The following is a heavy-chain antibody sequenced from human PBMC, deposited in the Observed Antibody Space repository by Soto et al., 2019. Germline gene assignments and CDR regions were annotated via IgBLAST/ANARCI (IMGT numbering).Heavy chain of an antibody. CDR1: GQSFSGHS. J-gene: IGHJ4*02. D-gene: IGHD1-1*01. CDR2: ISESGST. V-gene: IGHV4-34*01. Sequence: QVQLQQWGAGLVKPSETLSLSCAVYGQSFSGHSWAWIRQPPGKGLEWIGEISESGSTYYNPSLKSRVTISTDTSTNQFSRKLNSVTAADTAAYFCARGSGIVALPGELEDVNYDFWGQGTLVNVSS. CDR3: ARGSGIVALPGELEDVNYDF.